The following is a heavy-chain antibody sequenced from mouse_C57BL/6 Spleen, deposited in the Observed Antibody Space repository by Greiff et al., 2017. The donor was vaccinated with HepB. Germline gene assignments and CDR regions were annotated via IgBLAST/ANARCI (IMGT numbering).Heavy chain of an antibody. CDR2: ISSGGDYI. CDR3: TRDRGAYGNYIFAC. J-gene: IGHJ3*01. D-gene: IGHD2-1*01. CDR1: GFTFSSYA. V-gene: IGHV5-9-1*02. Sequence: EVQLVESGEGLVKPGGSLKLSCAASGFTFSSYAMSWVRQTPEKRLEWVAYISSGGDYIYYADTVKGRFTISRDNARNTLYLQMSSLKSEDTAMYYCTRDRGAYGNYIFACWGQGTLVTVSA.